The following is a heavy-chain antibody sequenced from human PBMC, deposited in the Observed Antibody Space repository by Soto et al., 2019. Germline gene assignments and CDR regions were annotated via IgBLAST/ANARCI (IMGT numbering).Heavy chain of an antibody. CDR3: ARDPPLGYCSGGSCSMAV. CDR1: GGTFSSYA. Sequence: PSVKVSCKASGGTFSSYAISWVRQAPGQGLEWMGGIIPIFGTANYAQKFQGRVTITADKSTSTAYMELSSLRSEDTAVYYCARDPPLGYCSGGSCSMAVWGQGTTVTVSS. J-gene: IGHJ6*02. D-gene: IGHD2-15*01. V-gene: IGHV1-69*06. CDR2: IIPIFGTA.